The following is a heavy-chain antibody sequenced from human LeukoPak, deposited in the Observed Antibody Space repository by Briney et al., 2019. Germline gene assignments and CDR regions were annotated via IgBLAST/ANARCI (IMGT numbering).Heavy chain of an antibody. D-gene: IGHD6-19*01. V-gene: IGHV3-23*01. Sequence: QPGGSLRLSCAASGFTFNIYAMSWVRQAPGKGLEWVSSISSDARRTYYAESVEGRFTISRDNSKNTVYLQMNSLRAGDTAVYSCAKGGLGAVDYFDPWGQGTLVTVSS. CDR3: AKGGLGAVDYFDP. CDR2: ISSDARRT. J-gene: IGHJ5*02. CDR1: GFTFNIYA.